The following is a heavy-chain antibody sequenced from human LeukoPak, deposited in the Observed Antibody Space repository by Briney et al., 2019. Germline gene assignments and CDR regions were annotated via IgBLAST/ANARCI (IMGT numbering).Heavy chain of an antibody. D-gene: IGHD5-24*01. CDR1: GFTFSSYA. CDR3: AKRLAGRDGYNLVFDY. V-gene: IGHV3-23*01. CDR2: ISGGGDST. J-gene: IGHJ4*02. Sequence: GGSLRLSCAASGFTFSSYAMSWVRQAPGKGLEWVSAISGGGDSTYYADSVKGRFTISRDNSKNTLYLQMNSLRAEDTALYYCAKRLAGRDGYNLVFDYWGQGTLVTVSS.